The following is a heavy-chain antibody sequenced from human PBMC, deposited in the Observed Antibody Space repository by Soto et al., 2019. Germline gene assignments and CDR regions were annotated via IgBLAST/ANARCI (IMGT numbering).Heavy chain of an antibody. Sequence: ASVKVCCKASGYTFTRYYMHWVRQAPGQGLEWMGIINPSGGSTSYAQKFQGRVTMTRDTSTSTVYMELSSLRSEETAVYYCARLLQSDPSPFAYWGQGTLVTAPQ. V-gene: IGHV1-46*01. D-gene: IGHD1-26*01. CDR2: INPSGGST. J-gene: IGHJ4*02. CDR1: GYTFTRYY. CDR3: ARLLQSDPSPFAY.